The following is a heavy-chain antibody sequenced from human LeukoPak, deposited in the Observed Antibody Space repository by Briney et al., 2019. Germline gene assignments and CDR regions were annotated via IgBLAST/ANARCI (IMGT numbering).Heavy chain of an antibody. CDR3: AKAIYYCDRSGYSVDY. Sequence: GGSLRLSXAASGFTFEDYAMHWVRQAPGKGLEWVSLITGDGGSTYYADSVKGRFTISRDNSKNSLYLQMNSLRTEDTALYYCAKAIYYCDRSGYSVDYWGQGILVSVSS. CDR2: ITGDGGST. J-gene: IGHJ4*02. D-gene: IGHD3-22*01. CDR1: GFTFEDYA. V-gene: IGHV3-43*02.